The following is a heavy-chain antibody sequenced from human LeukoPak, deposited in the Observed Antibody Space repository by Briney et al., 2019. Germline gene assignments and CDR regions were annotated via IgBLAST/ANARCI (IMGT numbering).Heavy chain of an antibody. Sequence: GRSLRLSCAASGFTFDDYAMHWVRQAPGKGLEWVSGISWNSGSIGYADSVKGRFTISRDNAKNSLYLQMNSLRAEDTASYYCAKDISGGNSGGFDYWGQGTLVTVSS. CDR2: ISWNSGSI. J-gene: IGHJ4*02. CDR1: GFTFDDYA. D-gene: IGHD4-23*01. V-gene: IGHV3-9*01. CDR3: AKDISGGNSGGFDY.